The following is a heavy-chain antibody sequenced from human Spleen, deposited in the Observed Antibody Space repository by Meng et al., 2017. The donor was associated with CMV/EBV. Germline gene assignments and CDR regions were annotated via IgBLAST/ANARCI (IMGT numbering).Heavy chain of an antibody. V-gene: IGHV3-11*01. J-gene: IGHJ4*02. CDR1: GLTLSDYY. CDR2: ISSSGSTI. Sequence: ACSGLTLSDYYMSWVRQAPGKWLEWVSYISSSGSTIYYADSVKGRFTISRDNAKNSLYLQMNSLRAEDTAVYYCASKPGRVPAGGMNWGQGTLVTVSS. CDR3: ASKPGRVPAGGMN. D-gene: IGHD2-2*01.